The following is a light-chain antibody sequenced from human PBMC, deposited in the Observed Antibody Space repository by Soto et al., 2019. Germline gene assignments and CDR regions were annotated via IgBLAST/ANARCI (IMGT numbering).Light chain of an antibody. V-gene: IGLV2-23*01. J-gene: IGLJ3*02. Sequence: QSALTQPASVSGSPGQSITISCTGTSSDVGTYKFVSWYQQHPGKVPTLMIHEGTKLPSGVSNRFSDSRSGNTATLTISGLQPEDEANYYCCAYAGTSFWVFGGGTKLTVL. CDR2: EGT. CDR1: SSDVGTYKF. CDR3: CAYAGTSFWV.